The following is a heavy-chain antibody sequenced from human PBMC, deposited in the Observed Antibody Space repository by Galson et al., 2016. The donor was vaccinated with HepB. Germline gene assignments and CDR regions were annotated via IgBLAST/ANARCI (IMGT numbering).Heavy chain of an antibody. D-gene: IGHD5-24*01. CDR2: IAPTDSDT. Sequence: QSGAEVKKSGESLRISCQASGYTFTDYWINWVRQMPGKGLEWMGRIAPTDSDTKYSPSFQGHVTISADKSISTANLECSGLQASDTAIYYCATNTIMDYWGQGTLVTVSS. J-gene: IGHJ4*02. CDR3: ATNTIMDY. CDR1: GYTFTDYW. V-gene: IGHV5-10-1*01.